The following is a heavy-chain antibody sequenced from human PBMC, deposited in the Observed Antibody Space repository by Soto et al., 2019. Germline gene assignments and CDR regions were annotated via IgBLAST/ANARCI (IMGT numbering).Heavy chain of an antibody. CDR3: AKLGSGLGGYFDY. D-gene: IGHD6-19*01. CDR1: GFTFSSYG. CDR2: ISYDGSNK. V-gene: IGHV3-30*18. J-gene: IGHJ4*02. Sequence: GGSLRLSCAASGFTFSSYGMHWVRQAPGKGLEWVAVISYDGSNKYYADSVKGRFTISRDNSKNTLYLQMNSLRAEDTAVYYCAKLGSGLGGYFDYWGQGTLVTVSS.